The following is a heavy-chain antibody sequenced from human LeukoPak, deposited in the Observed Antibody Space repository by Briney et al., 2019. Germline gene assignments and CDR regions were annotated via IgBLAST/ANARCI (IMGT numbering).Heavy chain of an antibody. Sequence: SETLSLTCAVYGGSFSGYYWSWIRQPPGKGLEWIGEINHSGNTNYNPSLKSRVTISVDTSKNQFSLKLSSVTAADTAVYYCARDRAITMVRGVISPWGQGTLVTVSS. CDR2: INHSGNT. D-gene: IGHD3-10*01. V-gene: IGHV4-34*01. CDR3: ARDRAITMVRGVISP. CDR1: GGSFSGYY. J-gene: IGHJ5*02.